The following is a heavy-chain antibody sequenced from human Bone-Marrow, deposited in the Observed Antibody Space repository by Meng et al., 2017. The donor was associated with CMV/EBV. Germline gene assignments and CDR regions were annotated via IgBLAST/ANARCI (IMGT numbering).Heavy chain of an antibody. V-gene: IGHV3-21*06. CDR2: ISSSSTYI. J-gene: IGHJ6*02. CDR1: GFTFSDYS. D-gene: IGHD2-2*03. CDR3: ARGGYCSSTSCLNYYYGMDV. Sequence: GESLKISCEASGFTFSDYSMNWVRQAPGKGLEWVSSISSSSTYIYYADSVKGRFTISRDNVKNSLYLQMNSLRAEDTAVYYCARGGYCSSTSCLNYYYGMDVWGQGTTVTVSS.